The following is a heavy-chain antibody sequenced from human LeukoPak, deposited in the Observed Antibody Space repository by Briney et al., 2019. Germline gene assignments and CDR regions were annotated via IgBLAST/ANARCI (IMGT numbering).Heavy chain of an antibody. CDR1: GGTFSSYA. Sequence: SVKVSCKASGGTFSSYAISWVRQAPGQGLEWMGGIIPIFGTANYAQKFQGRVTITTDESTSTAYMELSSLRTEDTAVYYCARDVTSIVVVTANYGDQIGDAFDIWGQGTMVTVSS. J-gene: IGHJ3*02. D-gene: IGHD2-21*02. V-gene: IGHV1-69*05. CDR3: ARDVTSIVVVTANYGDQIGDAFDI. CDR2: IIPIFGTA.